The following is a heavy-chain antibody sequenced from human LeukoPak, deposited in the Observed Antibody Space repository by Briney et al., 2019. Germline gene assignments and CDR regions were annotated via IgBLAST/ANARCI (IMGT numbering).Heavy chain of an antibody. V-gene: IGHV1-2*02. CDR1: GYTFTGYY. Sequence: GASVKVSCKASGYTFTGYYMHWVRQAPGQGLEWMGWINPNSGGINYAQKFQGRVTMTRDTSISTAYMELSRLRSDDTAVYYCARDKNSGWGIAVAVWGQGTLVTVSS. CDR3: ARDKNSGWGIAVAV. CDR2: INPNSGGI. J-gene: IGHJ4*02. D-gene: IGHD6-19*01.